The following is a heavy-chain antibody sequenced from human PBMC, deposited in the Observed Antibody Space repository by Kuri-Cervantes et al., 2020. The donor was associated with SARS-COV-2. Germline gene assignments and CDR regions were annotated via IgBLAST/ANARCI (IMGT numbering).Heavy chain of an antibody. CDR2: ISSSSSTI. Sequence: GESLKISCAASGFTFSSYSMNWVRQAPGKGLEWVSYISSSSSTIYYADSVKGRFTISRDNAKNSLYLQMNSLRAEDTAVYYCARGFPTVTTWLGYYYYGMVVCGQGTTVTVSS. J-gene: IGHJ6*02. CDR1: GFTFSSYS. CDR3: ARGFPTVTTWLGYYYYGMVV. V-gene: IGHV3-48*01. D-gene: IGHD4-17*01.